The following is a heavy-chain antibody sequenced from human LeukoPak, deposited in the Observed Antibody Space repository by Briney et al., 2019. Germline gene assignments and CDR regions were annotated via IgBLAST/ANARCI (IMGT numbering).Heavy chain of an antibody. Sequence: GASVKVSCKASGYTFTGYYMHWVRQAPGQGLEWMGWINPNSGGTNYAQKFQGRVTTTRDTSISTAYMELSRLRSDDTAVYYCARARLAAAGATNGFDPWGQGTLVTVSS. V-gene: IGHV1-2*02. J-gene: IGHJ5*02. CDR1: GYTFTGYY. CDR3: ARARLAAAGATNGFDP. CDR2: INPNSGGT. D-gene: IGHD6-13*01.